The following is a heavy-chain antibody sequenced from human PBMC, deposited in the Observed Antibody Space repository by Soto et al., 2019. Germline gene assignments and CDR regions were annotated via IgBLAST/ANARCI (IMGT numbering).Heavy chain of an antibody. CDR2: VYPGDSDT. V-gene: IGHV5-51*01. CDR1: GYSFTTYW. Sequence: PGESLRISCKGSGYSFTTYWIGWVRQMPGKGLECMGIVYPGDSDTRYSPSFRGQVTISADKSISTAYLQWSSLKASDTATYYCARHTSPFYGMEVWGQGTTVTVSS. J-gene: IGHJ6*02. CDR3: ARHTSPFYGMEV.